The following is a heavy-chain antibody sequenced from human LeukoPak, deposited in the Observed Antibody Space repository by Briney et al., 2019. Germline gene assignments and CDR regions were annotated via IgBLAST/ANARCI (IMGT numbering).Heavy chain of an antibody. CDR2: IGGGGVST. CDR1: GFTFSSYA. D-gene: IGHD3-22*01. V-gene: IGHV3-23*01. CDR3: AKRNYYDSSGYYYDY. Sequence: GGSLRLSCAASGFTFSSYAMSWVRQAPGKGLEWVSAIGGGGVSTFYAGSVKGRFTISRDNSKNTPYLQMNSLRAEDTAVYYCAKRNYYDSSGYYYDYWGQGTLVTVSS. J-gene: IGHJ4*02.